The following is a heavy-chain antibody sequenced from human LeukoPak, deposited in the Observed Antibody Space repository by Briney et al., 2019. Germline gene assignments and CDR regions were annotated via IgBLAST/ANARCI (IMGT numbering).Heavy chain of an antibody. CDR3: AREAYCSGGGCYSTVLDY. V-gene: IGHV3-7*01. CDR1: GFTFSSYW. D-gene: IGHD2-15*01. Sequence: PGGSLRLSCAASGFTFSSYWMSWVRQAPGKGLEWVANIKQDGSEKYYVDSVKGRFTISRDNAKNSLYLQMNSLRAEDTAVYYCAREAYCSGGGCYSTVLDYWGQGTLVTVSS. CDR2: IKQDGSEK. J-gene: IGHJ4*02.